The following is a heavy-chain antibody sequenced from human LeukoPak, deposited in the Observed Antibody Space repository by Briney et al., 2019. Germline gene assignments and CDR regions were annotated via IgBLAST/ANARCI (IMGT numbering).Heavy chain of an antibody. CDR1: GGSISSSSYY. CDR2: ICYSGST. Sequence: SETLSLTCTVSGGSISSSSYYWGWIRQPPGKGLEWIGSICYSGSTYYNPSLKSRVTISVDTSKNQFSLKLSSVTAADTAVYYCAENSGSYFRAFDYWGQGTLVTVSS. J-gene: IGHJ4*02. V-gene: IGHV4-39*07. CDR3: AENSGSYFRAFDY. D-gene: IGHD1-26*01.